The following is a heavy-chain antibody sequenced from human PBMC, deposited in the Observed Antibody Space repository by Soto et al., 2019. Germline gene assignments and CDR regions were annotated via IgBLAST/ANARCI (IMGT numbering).Heavy chain of an antibody. CDR1: GGTVSSHA. CDR3: ARDVSSDTTGFRGYDL. Sequence: SVKASSKASGGTVSSHAITSPRQAPGKGLEWMGVFIPIFVSAHYAPKFQGRITITADESTSTAYMELSGLTSEDTAIYYCARDVSSDTTGFRGYDLWGQGTQVTVSS. J-gene: IGHJ4*02. CDR2: FIPIFVSA. D-gene: IGHD3-10*01. V-gene: IGHV1-69*13.